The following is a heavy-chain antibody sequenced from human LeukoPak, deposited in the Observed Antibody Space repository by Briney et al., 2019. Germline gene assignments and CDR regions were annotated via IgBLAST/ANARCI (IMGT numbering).Heavy chain of an antibody. CDR1: GGSISSSSYY. CDR2: IYYSGST. V-gene: IGHV4-39*07. Sequence: NPSETLSLTCTVSGGSISSSSYYWGWIRQPPGRGLEWIGSIYYSGSTYYNPSLKSRVTISVDTSKNQFSLKLSSVTAADTAVYYCAREVGATPNWFDPWGQGTLVTVSS. J-gene: IGHJ5*02. CDR3: AREVGATPNWFDP. D-gene: IGHD1-26*01.